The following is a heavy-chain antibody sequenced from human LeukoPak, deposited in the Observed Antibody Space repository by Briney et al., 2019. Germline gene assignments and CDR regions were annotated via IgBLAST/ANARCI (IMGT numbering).Heavy chain of an antibody. CDR3: ARPMTDYCDRSGYCGLYGL. CDR2: IIPISGTP. V-gene: IGHV1-69*13. J-gene: IGHJ4*02. D-gene: IGHD3-22*01. Sequence: SVKVSCKASGGTFSSYAIHWVRQAPGQGLEWMGEIIPISGTPKYAQKFQGRVTITADESTSTAYMELSNLTSEDTAVYYCARPMTDYCDRSGYCGLYGLWGQGNLVTVSS. CDR1: GGTFSSYA.